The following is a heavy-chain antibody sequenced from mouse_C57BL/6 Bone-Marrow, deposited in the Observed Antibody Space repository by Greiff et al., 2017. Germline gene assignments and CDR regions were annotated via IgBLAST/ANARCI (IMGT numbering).Heavy chain of an antibody. CDR1: GYTFTSYG. V-gene: IGHV1-81*01. D-gene: IGHD1-1*01. J-gene: IGHJ2*01. CDR3: ARARLYYYGLY. Sequence: VQVVESGAELARPGASVKLSCKASGYTFTSYGISWVKQRTGQGLEWIGEIYPRSGNTYYNEKFKGKATLTADKSSSTAYMELRSLTSEDSAVYFCARARLYYYGLYWGQGTTLTVSS. CDR2: IYPRSGNT.